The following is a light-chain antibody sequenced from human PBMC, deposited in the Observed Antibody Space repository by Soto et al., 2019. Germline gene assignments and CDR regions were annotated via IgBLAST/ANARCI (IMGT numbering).Light chain of an antibody. Sequence: DIQMTQSPSTLSASVGDRVTITCRASPSISSWLAWYQQKPGKAPKLLIYDASSLESGVPSRFSGSGSGTEFTLTISSLQPDDFATYYCQQYNSYSHTFGQGTKLEIK. CDR2: DAS. CDR1: PSISSW. CDR3: QQYNSYSHT. V-gene: IGKV1-5*01. J-gene: IGKJ2*01.